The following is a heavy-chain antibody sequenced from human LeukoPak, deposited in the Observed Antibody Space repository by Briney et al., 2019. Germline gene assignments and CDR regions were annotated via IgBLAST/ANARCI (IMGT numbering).Heavy chain of an antibody. D-gene: IGHD3-10*01. CDR2: IYPGDSDT. CDR1: GYSFTSYW. Sequence: GASLKISCKGSGYSFTSYWIGWVRQMPGKGLEWMGIIYPGDSDTRYSPSFQGQVTISVDKSLSTAYLQWSSLKASDTAMYYCARLRGSGSHYYYYMDVWGKGTTVTVSS. J-gene: IGHJ6*03. V-gene: IGHV5-51*01. CDR3: ARLRGSGSHYYYYMDV.